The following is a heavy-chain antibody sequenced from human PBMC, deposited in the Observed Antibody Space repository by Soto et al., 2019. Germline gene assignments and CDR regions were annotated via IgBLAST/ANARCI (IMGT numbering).Heavy chain of an antibody. D-gene: IGHD5-12*01. CDR2: ISGSGGST. Sequence: EVQLLESGGGLVQPGGSLRLSCAASGFTFSSYAMSWVRQAPGKGLEWVSAISGSGGSTYYADSVKGRFTISRDNSKKTLYLQMNSLRAEDTAVYYCAKRFLYGGYVHYWGQGTLVTVSS. V-gene: IGHV3-23*01. CDR3: AKRFLYGGYVHY. J-gene: IGHJ4*02. CDR1: GFTFSSYA.